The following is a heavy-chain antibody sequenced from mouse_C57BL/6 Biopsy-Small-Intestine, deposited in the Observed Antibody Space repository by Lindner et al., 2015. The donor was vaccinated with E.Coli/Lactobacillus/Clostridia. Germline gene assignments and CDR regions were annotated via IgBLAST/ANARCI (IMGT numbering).Heavy chain of an antibody. D-gene: IGHD2-3*01. J-gene: IGHJ4*01. V-gene: IGHV1-9*01. CDR1: GYTFTDYW. CDR3: AKWLLGAMDY. CDR2: ILPGNGIA. Sequence: VQLQESGAELMKPGASVKLSCKATGYTFTDYWIGWVKQRPGHGLEWIGEILPGNGIATYNEKFKGKATFTADTSSNTAYMQLSSLTTEDSAIYYCAKWLLGAMDYWGQGTSVTVSS.